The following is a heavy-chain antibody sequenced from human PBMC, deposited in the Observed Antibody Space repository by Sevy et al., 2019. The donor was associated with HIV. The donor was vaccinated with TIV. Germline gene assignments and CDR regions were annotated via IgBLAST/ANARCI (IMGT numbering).Heavy chain of an antibody. D-gene: IGHD1-26*01. J-gene: IGHJ4*02. CDR1: GYNFNNYY. V-gene: IGHV1-46*02. Sequence: ASVKVSCKASGYNFNNYYIHWVRQAPGQGLQWMGVINPTSSSTYYPPTFQGRVTMTRDTSTSTVSLDLSSLRSEDTAVYYCARGDGTGQCFDSWGQGTLVTVSS. CDR2: INPTSSST. CDR3: ARGDGTGQCFDS.